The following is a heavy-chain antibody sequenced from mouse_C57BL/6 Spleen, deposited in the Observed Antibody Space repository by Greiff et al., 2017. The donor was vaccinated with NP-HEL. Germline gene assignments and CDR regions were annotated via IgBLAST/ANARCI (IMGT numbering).Heavy chain of an antibody. D-gene: IGHD2-4*01. J-gene: IGHJ2*01. CDR1: GYTFTSYW. CDR3: AIGDYGY. V-gene: IGHV1-59*01. CDR2: IDPSDSYT. Sequence: QVQLQQPGAELVRPGTSVKLSCKASGYTFTSYWMHWVKQRPGQGLEWIGVIDPSDSYTNYNQKFKGKATLTVDKSSSTAYMQLSSLTSEDSAVYYCAIGDYGYWGQGTTLTVSS.